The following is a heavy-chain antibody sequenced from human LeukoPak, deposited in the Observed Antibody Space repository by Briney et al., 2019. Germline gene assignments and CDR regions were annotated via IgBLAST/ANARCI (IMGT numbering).Heavy chain of an antibody. V-gene: IGHV1-3*01. Sequence: GSSVKVSCKASGYTFTSYAMHWVRQAPGQRLEWMGWINAGNGNTKYSQKFQGRVTITRDTSASTAYMELSSLRSEDTAVYYCARGLYSGYDYFGYWGQGTLVTVSS. CDR2: INAGNGNT. D-gene: IGHD5-12*01. J-gene: IGHJ4*02. CDR1: GYTFTSYA. CDR3: ARGLYSGYDYFGY.